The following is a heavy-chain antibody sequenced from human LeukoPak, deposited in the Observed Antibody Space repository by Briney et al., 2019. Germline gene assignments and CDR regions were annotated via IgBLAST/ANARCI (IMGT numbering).Heavy chain of an antibody. CDR1: GGSFSGYY. CDR2: INHSGST. Sequence: KPSETLSLTCAVYGGSFSGYYWSWIRQPPGKGLEWIGEINHSGSTNYNPSLKSRVTISVDTSKNQFSLKLSSVTAADTAVYYCARVGNDSSVVRAFDIWGQGTMVTVSS. J-gene: IGHJ3*02. V-gene: IGHV4-34*01. CDR3: ARVGNDSSVVRAFDI. D-gene: IGHD3-22*01.